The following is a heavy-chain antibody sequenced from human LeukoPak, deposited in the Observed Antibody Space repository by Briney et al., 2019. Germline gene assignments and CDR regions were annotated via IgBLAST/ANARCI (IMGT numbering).Heavy chain of an antibody. V-gene: IGHV3-23*01. D-gene: IGHD3-10*01. J-gene: IGHJ6*02. CDR3: AKSAGVDYYYYGMDV. CDR2: ISGSGGNT. Sequence: PGRSLRLSCAASGFTFSSYAMSWVRQAPGKGLEWVSTISGSGGNTYYADSVKGRFTISRDNSKNTLYVQMNSLRAEDTAVYYCAKSAGVDYYYYGMDVWGQGTTVTVSS. CDR1: GFTFSSYA.